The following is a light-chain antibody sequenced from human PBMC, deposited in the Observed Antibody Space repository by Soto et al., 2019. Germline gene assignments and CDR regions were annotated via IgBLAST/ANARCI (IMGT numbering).Light chain of an antibody. CDR3: CSYGGSSTFPYV. J-gene: IGLJ1*01. CDR2: EVT. CDR1: SSDVGTYNL. V-gene: IGLV2-23*02. Sequence: QSALAHPASVSGSPEQSITISCTGTSSDVGTYNLVSWYQQHPGKAPKLIIYEVTERPSGISNRFSGSKFGNTASLTISGLLPEDEADYYCCSYGGSSTFPYVFGTGTKVTVL.